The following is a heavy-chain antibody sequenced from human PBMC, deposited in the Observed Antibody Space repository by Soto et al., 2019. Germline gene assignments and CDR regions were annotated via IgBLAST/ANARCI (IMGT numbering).Heavy chain of an antibody. CDR3: ARDGARMATIRWFDT. CDR2: ILPIFGTA. Sequence: QVQLVQSGAEVKKPGSSVKVSCKASGGTFSSYAISWVRQAPGQGLEWMGGILPIFGTANYAQKFQGRVTITADESTSKAYMELSSLRSEDTAVYYCARDGARMATIRWFDTWGQGTLVTVSS. V-gene: IGHV1-69*01. J-gene: IGHJ5*02. D-gene: IGHD5-12*01. CDR1: GGTFSSYA.